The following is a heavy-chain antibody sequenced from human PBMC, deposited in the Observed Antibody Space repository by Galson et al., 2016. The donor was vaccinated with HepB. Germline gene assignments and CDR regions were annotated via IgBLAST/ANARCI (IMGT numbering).Heavy chain of an antibody. CDR3: VKDSTYYLGSESYGVFDH. CDR1: GFTFISYA. CDR2: MSSSGATT. J-gene: IGHJ4*02. V-gene: IGHV3-64D*06. D-gene: IGHD3-10*01. Sequence: SLRLSCAASGFTFISYAMHWVRQAPGKGLEHVSGMSSSGATTYYVDSVKGRFTISRDNSKNTLDLQMSSLRAEDTALYYCVKDSTYYLGSESYGVFDHWGQGTLVTVSS.